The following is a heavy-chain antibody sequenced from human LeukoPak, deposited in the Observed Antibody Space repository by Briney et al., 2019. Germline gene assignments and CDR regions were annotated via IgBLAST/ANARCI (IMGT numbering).Heavy chain of an antibody. J-gene: IGHJ6*03. CDR3: ARGGWELRYYYYYMDV. Sequence: ASVKVSCKASGYTFTGYYMHWVRQAPGQGLEWMGWINPNSGGTNYAQKFQGRVTMTRDTSISTAYMELSRLRSDDTAVYYCARGGWELRYYYYYMDVWGKGTTVTVSS. CDR2: INPNSGGT. V-gene: IGHV1-2*02. CDR1: GYTFTGYY. D-gene: IGHD1-26*01.